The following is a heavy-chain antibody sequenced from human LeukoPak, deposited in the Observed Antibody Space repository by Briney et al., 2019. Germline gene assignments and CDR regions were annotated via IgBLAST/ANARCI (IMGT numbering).Heavy chain of an antibody. Sequence: ASVKVSCKASGYTFTSYGISWVRQAPGQGLEWMGWISAYNGNTNYAQKLQGRVTMTTDTSTSTAYMELRSLRSDDTAVYYCASDRRRYCSGGSCYPTCDYWGRGTLVRV. V-gene: IGHV1-18*01. CDR2: ISAYNGNT. CDR1: GYTFTSYG. CDR3: ASDRRRYCSGGSCYPTCDY. J-gene: IGHJ4*02. D-gene: IGHD2-15*01.